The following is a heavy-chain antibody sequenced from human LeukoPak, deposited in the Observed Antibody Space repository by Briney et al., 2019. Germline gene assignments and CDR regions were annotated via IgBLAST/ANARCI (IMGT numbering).Heavy chain of an antibody. CDR3: VRHSGYDYGLLDY. CDR2: ISGSGGIT. Sequence: PGGSLRLSCAASGITFSSYAMSWVRQAPGKGLEWVSVISGSGGITFYADSVKGRFAISRDNSKNTLYLQMNTVKAEDTAVYYCVRHSGYDYGLLDYWGQGTLVTVSS. CDR1: GITFSSYA. V-gene: IGHV3-23*01. D-gene: IGHD5-12*01. J-gene: IGHJ4*02.